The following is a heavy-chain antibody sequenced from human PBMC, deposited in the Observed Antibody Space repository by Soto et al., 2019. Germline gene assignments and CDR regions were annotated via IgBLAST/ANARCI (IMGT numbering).Heavy chain of an antibody. D-gene: IGHD1-26*01. CDR1: GFTFSDHY. Sequence: GGSLRLSCAVSGFTFSDHYMDWVRQAPGKGLEWVGRIRNRANSYTTEYAASVKGRFTISRDDSKNSLYLQMNSLKTEDTAMYYCGRRGTSGSVGLDYWGQGTLVNVSS. V-gene: IGHV3-72*01. J-gene: IGHJ4*02. CDR3: GRRGTSGSVGLDY. CDR2: IRNRANSYTT.